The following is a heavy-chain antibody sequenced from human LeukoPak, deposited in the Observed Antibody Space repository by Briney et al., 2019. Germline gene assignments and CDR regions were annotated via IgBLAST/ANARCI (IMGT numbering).Heavy chain of an antibody. D-gene: IGHD6-6*01. CDR3: AKTISVARYCFDY. Sequence: GGSLRLSCAASGFSLSTYGVSWVRQPPGKGLEWVSGITGTGGSTYYADSVKGRFTVSRDTSKNTLYLQMNSLRAEDTAIYYCAKTISVARYCFDYWGQGTLVTVSS. V-gene: IGHV3-23*01. CDR1: GFSLSTYG. J-gene: IGHJ4*02. CDR2: ITGTGGST.